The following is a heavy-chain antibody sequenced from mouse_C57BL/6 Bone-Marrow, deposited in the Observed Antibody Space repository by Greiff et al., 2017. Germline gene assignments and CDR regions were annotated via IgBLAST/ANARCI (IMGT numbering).Heavy chain of an antibody. CDR1: GYTFTSYG. V-gene: IGHV1-81*01. CDR2: IYPRSGNT. CDR3: AREDPIYYDYDEAWFAY. D-gene: IGHD2-4*01. J-gene: IGHJ3*01. Sequence: VQLQQSVADLARPGASVKLSCKASGYTFTSYGISWVKTRTVQGLEWILEIYPRSGNTYYNEKFKGKAPLTADKSSSTAYMELRSLTSEDSAVYFCAREDPIYYDYDEAWFAYWGQGTLVTVSA.